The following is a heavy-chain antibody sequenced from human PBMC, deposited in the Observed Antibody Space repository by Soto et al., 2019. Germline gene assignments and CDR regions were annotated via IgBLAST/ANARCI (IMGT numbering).Heavy chain of an antibody. J-gene: IGHJ3*02. Sequence: EVQLVASGGGLVQPGGSLRLSCAAAGFNFSTYWMYWVRQAPGKGLVWVAHINSDGSSTNYAEAVKGRLTFSRGNAKKTLYLQMNSLRAEATAVYYCVRGGYMTACDIWGQGTMVTVSS. CDR2: INSDGSST. CDR1: GFNFSTYW. D-gene: IGHD6-13*01. CDR3: VRGGYMTACDI. V-gene: IGHV3-74*01.